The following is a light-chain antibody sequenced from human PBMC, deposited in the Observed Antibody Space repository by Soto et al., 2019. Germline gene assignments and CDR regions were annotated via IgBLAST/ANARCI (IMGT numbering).Light chain of an antibody. CDR1: SSNIGARYD. CDR2: ANS. J-gene: IGLJ3*02. V-gene: IGLV1-40*01. CDR3: QSYDSSLSGWV. Sequence: QPVLTQPPSVSGAPGQRVTLSCTGSSSNIGARYDVHWYQQLPGTAPKLLIYANSNRPSGVPDRFSGSKSGTSASLAITGLQAEDEADYYCQSYDSSLSGWVFGGGTKVTVL.